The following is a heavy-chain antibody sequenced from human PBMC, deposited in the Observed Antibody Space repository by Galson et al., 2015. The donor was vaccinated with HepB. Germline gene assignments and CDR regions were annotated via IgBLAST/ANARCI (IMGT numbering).Heavy chain of an antibody. CDR1: GFTVSSNY. J-gene: IGHJ6*03. CDR2: IYSGGST. CDR3: ARVSGIVPREDYMDV. Sequence: SLRLSCAASGFTVSSNYMSWVRQAPGKGLEWVSVIYSGGSTYYADSVKGRFTISRDNSKNTLYLQMNSLRAEDTAVYYCARVSGIVPREDYMDVWGKGTTVTVSS. D-gene: IGHD1-26*01. V-gene: IGHV3-53*01.